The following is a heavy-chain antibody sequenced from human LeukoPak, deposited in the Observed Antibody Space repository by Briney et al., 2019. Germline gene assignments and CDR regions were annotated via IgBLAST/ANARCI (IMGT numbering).Heavy chain of an antibody. CDR2: IYSGGST. D-gene: IGHD3-16*01. CDR3: ARMAWGSHFFDY. J-gene: IGHJ4*02. Sequence: GGSLRLSCAASGFTVSSNYMSWVRQAPGKGLEWVSVIYSGGSTYYADSVKGRFTISRDNSKNTLYLQMNSPRAEDTAVYYCARMAWGSHFFDYWGQGTLVTVFS. CDR1: GFTVSSNY. V-gene: IGHV3-66*01.